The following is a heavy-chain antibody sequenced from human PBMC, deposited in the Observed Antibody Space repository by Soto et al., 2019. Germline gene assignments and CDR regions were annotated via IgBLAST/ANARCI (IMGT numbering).Heavy chain of an antibody. J-gene: IGHJ1*01. CDR1: GGSISSSSYY. Sequence: QLQLQESGPGLVKPSETLSLTCTVSGGSISSSSYYWGWIRQPPGKGLEWIGSIYYSGSTYYNPYLKSRVAISVDTSKIQFSLKLSSVTAADTAVYYCARLGATVTPTYCQHWGQGTLVTVSS. D-gene: IGHD4-17*01. CDR3: ARLGATVTPTYCQH. V-gene: IGHV4-39*01. CDR2: IYYSGST.